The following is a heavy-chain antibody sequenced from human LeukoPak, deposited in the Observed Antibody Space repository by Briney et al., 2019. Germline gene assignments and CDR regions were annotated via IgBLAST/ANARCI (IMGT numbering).Heavy chain of an antibody. D-gene: IGHD1-1*01. Sequence: GGSLRLSCAASGFAVSSTYMSWVRQAPGKGLDWVSVIYSGGSTYYADSVKGRFTISRDNSKNMVYLQMNSPRAEETAVYYCVRLPGGRQLNWGQGTLVTVCS. CDR2: IYSGGST. CDR3: VRLPGGRQLN. V-gene: IGHV3-53*01. CDR1: GFAVSSTY. J-gene: IGHJ4*02.